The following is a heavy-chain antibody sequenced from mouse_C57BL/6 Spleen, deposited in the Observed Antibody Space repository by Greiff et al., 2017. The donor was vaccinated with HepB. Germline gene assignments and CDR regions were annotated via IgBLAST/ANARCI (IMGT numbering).Heavy chain of an antibody. Sequence: QVQLQQPGAELVRPGSSVKLSCKASGYTFTSYWMHWVKQRPIQGLEWIGNIDPSDSETHYNQKFKDKATLTVDKSSSTAYMQLSSLTSEDSAVYYCAIPYDYHPDWYFDVWGTVTTVTVSS. D-gene: IGHD2-4*01. V-gene: IGHV1-52*01. J-gene: IGHJ1*03. CDR3: AIPYDYHPDWYFDV. CDR1: GYTFTSYW. CDR2: IDPSDSET.